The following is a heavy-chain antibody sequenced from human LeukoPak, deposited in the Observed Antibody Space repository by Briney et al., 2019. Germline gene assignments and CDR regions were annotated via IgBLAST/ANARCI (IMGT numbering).Heavy chain of an antibody. CDR1: GFNSNSXX. CDR2: IVGDART. J-gene: IGHJ4*02. Sequence: GGSLRLSCAASGFNSNSXXXSWVRQAPGKGLXWVSAIVGDARTFYTDSVKGRFTISRDNPKNTLYLQMNSLRAEDTAIYYCAKGNTHWELYDYWGQGTLVTVSS. D-gene: IGHD4-23*01. CDR3: AKGNTHWELYDY. V-gene: IGHV3-23*01.